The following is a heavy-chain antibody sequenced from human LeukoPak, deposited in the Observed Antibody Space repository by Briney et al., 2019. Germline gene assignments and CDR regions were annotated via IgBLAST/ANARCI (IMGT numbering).Heavy chain of an antibody. CDR2: IYFTGST. CDR3: ARRYCTDSVCYLVS. CDR1: GGSISSRSYY. V-gene: IGHV4-61*05. Sequence: SETPSLTCTVSGGSISSRSYYWGWIRQPPGKGLEWIGYIYFTGSTNYNPSLKSRVTMSVDTSNNQFSLKLSSVTAADTAVYYCARRYCTDSVCYLVSWGQGTLVTVSS. J-gene: IGHJ5*02. D-gene: IGHD2-8*01.